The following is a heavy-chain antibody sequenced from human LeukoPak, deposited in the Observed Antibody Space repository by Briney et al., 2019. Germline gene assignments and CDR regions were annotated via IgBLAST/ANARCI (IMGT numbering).Heavy chain of an antibody. Sequence: GGSLRLSCVASGFTFSTYFMSWVRQAPGKGLEWVANLHPDGSHQYYVDSVRGRFTISRDNAKNSLYLQMSSLRAEDSAMYYCATYRHLPYWGQGILVTVSS. CDR3: ATYRHLPY. D-gene: IGHD2-2*02. CDR2: LHPDGSHQ. J-gene: IGHJ4*02. V-gene: IGHV3-7*01. CDR1: GFTFSTYF.